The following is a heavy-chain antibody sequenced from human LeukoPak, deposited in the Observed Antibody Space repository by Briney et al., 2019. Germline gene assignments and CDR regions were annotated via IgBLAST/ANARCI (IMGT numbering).Heavy chain of an antibody. CDR1: GGSFSGYY. CDR3: ARRPLGYCSGGSCYKPEVDY. D-gene: IGHD2-15*01. V-gene: IGHV4-34*01. Sequence: TSETLSLTCAVYGGSFSGYYWSWIRQPPGKGLEWLGEINHSGSTNYNPSLKSRVTISVDTSKNQFSLKLSPVTAADTAVYYCARRPLGYCSGGSCYKPEVDYWGQGTLVTVSS. CDR2: INHSGST. J-gene: IGHJ4*02.